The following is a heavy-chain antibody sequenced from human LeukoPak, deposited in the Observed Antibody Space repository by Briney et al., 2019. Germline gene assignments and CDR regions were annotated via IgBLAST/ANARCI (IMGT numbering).Heavy chain of an antibody. J-gene: IGHJ4*02. D-gene: IGHD4-17*01. CDR3: AREPRYGDYVGVLDY. CDR2: ISSSSSYT. Sequence: PGGSLRLSCAASGFSFSDYYMTWIRQAPGKGLEWVSYISSSSSYTVYADSVKGRFTISRDNAKNSLYLQMNSLRDEDTAVYYCAREPRYGDYVGVLDYWGQGTLVTVSS. V-gene: IGHV3-11*06. CDR1: GFSFSDYY.